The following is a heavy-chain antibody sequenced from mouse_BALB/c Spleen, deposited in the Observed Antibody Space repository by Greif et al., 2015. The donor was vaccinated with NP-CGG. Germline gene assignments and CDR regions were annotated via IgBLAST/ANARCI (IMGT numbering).Heavy chain of an antibody. CDR3: ARSGVRRGYAMDY. V-gene: IGHV14-3*02. CDR2: IDPANGNT. Sequence: VQLQHPGAELVKPGASVKLPCTASGFNIKDTYMHWVEQRPEQGLEWIGRIDPANGNTKYDPKFQGKATITADTSSNTAYLQLSSLTSEDTAVYYCARSGVRRGYAMDYWGQGTSVTVSS. D-gene: IGHD2-14*01. J-gene: IGHJ4*01. CDR1: GFNIKDTY.